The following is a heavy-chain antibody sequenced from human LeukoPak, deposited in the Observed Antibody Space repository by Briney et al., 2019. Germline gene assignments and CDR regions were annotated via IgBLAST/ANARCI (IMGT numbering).Heavy chain of an antibody. V-gene: IGHV4-4*07. Sequence: SETLSLTCTVSGGSISSYYWSWIRQPAGKGLEWIGRIYTSGSTNYNPSLKSRVTMSVDTSKNQCSLKLSSVTAADTAVYYCATNRRGYDDVYGMDVWGQGTTVTVSS. CDR2: IYTSGST. D-gene: IGHD3-16*01. CDR1: GGSISSYY. J-gene: IGHJ6*02. CDR3: ATNRRGYDDVYGMDV.